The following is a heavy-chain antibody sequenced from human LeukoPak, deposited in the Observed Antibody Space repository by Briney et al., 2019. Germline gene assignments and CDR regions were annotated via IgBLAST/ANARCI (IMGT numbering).Heavy chain of an antibody. J-gene: IGHJ6*02. CDR1: GVTVSSYA. CDR3: ARVGTYYYYAMDV. V-gene: IGHV1-69*04. D-gene: IGHD3-10*01. Sequence: ASVKVSCKASGVTVSSYAISWVRQAPGQGLEWMGRIIPVLGIANYARKFQGRVTITADKSTSTAYMELSSLRSEDTAVYYCARVGTYYYYAMDVWGQGTTVTVSS. CDR2: IIPVLGIA.